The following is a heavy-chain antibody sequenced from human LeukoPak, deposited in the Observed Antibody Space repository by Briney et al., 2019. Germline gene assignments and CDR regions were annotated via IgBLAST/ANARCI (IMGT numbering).Heavy chain of an antibody. CDR1: GYTFTNYY. J-gene: IGHJ4*02. Sequence: GASVKVSCKASGYTFTNYYIHWMRQAPGQGLEWMGWINPNSGGTNFAQKFQGRVTMTRDTSISTTYMELSGLSSDDTAVYYCAGRPDTGSTPLFDYWGQGTLVTVSS. V-gene: IGHV1-2*02. D-gene: IGHD5-18*01. CDR2: INPNSGGT. CDR3: AGRPDTGSTPLFDY.